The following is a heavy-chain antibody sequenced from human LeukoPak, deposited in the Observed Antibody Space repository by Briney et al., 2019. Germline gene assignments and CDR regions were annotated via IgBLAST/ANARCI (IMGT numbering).Heavy chain of an antibody. CDR1: GFDFSIYG. Sequence: PGGSLRLSCAASGFDFSIYGMNWVRQAPGKGLEWVSSINSRGDYIYYSDSLKGRFTISRDNARSSLYLQMSSLRAEDTAVYYCARGREHGSGSDWLRGQGTLVTVSS. D-gene: IGHD3-10*01. V-gene: IGHV3-21*01. CDR3: ARGREHGSGSDWL. J-gene: IGHJ4*02. CDR2: INSRGDYI.